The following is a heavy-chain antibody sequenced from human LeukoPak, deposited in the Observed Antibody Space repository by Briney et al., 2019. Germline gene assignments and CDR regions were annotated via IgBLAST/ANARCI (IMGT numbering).Heavy chain of an antibody. V-gene: IGHV3-33*01. J-gene: IGHJ4*02. CDR2: IWYDGSNK. Sequence: GGSLRLSCAASGFSFSYYGMHWVRQAPGKGLECVAVIWYDGSNKNYADSVKGRYTISRDNSKNTLYLQMNSLRGEDTALYYCARARDNYDNSGFSALEYWCQGTLVTVSS. CDR1: GFSFSYYG. CDR3: ARARDNYDNSGFSALEY. D-gene: IGHD3-22*01.